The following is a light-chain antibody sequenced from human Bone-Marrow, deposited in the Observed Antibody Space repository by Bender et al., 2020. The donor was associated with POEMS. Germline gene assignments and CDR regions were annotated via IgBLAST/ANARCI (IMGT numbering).Light chain of an antibody. J-gene: IGLJ3*02. CDR3: AAWEDSLNGWV. Sequence: QSVLTQQPSASGTPGQRVTISCSGSSSNIGTNPVTWYQQLPGTAPKLLIYINNQRPSGVPDRFSGSKSGTSASLAISGLQSEDEADYYCAAWEDSLNGWVFGGGTKLTVL. CDR2: INN. CDR1: SSNIGTNP. V-gene: IGLV1-44*01.